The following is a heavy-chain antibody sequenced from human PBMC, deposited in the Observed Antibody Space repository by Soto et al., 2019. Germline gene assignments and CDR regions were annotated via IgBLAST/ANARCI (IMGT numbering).Heavy chain of an antibody. Sequence: GWSLRLSCAAPGFTFSSYGMHWVRQAPGKGLEWVAVIWYDGSNKYYADSVKGRFTISRDNSKNTLYLQMNSLRAEDTAVYYCARDQQWLVRFYFDFWGQGTLVTGSS. J-gene: IGHJ4*02. CDR1: GFTFSSYG. V-gene: IGHV3-33*01. CDR2: IWYDGSNK. CDR3: ARDQQWLVRFYFDF. D-gene: IGHD6-19*01.